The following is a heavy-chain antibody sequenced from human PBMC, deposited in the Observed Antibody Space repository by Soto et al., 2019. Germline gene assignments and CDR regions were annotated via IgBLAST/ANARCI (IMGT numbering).Heavy chain of an antibody. CDR3: VKDKGLGYYDITTEPSYGMDV. D-gene: IGHD3-22*01. CDR1: GFTFSSYA. J-gene: IGHJ6*02. CDR2: ISSNGGST. V-gene: IGHV3-64D*06. Sequence: HPGGSLRLSCSASGFTFSSYAMHWVRQAPGKGLEYVSAISSNGGSTYYADSVKGRFTISRDNSKNTLYLQMSSLRAEDTAVYYCVKDKGLGYYDITTEPSYGMDVWGQGTTVTVSS.